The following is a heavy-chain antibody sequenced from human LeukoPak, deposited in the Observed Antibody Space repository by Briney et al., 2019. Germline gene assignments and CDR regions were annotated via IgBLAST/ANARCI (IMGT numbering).Heavy chain of an antibody. CDR1: GFTFGDYA. CDR2: IRSKAYGGTT. V-gene: IGHV3-49*03. D-gene: IGHD2-15*01. CDR3: TRVRWWREICSGGSCYSSSSYYYYMDV. Sequence: PGGSLRLSCTASGFTFGDYAMSWFRQAPGKGLEWVGFIRSKAYGGTTEYAASVKGRFTISRDDSKSIAYLQMNSLKTEDTAVYYCTRVRWWREICSGGSCYSSSSYYYYMDVWGKGATVTISS. J-gene: IGHJ6*03.